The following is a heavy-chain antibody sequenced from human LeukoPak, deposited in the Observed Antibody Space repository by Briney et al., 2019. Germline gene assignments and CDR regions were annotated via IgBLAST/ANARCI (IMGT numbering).Heavy chain of an antibody. D-gene: IGHD3-9*01. CDR1: GFTFSTYW. Sequence: GGSLRLSCAASGFTFSTYWMSWVRQAPGKGLEWVSSISSSSSDIYYADSVKGRFTISRDNAKNSLYLQMNSLRAEDTAVYYCARGEVRGRYFDWLSGAGFYWGQGTLVTVSS. J-gene: IGHJ4*02. CDR3: ARGEVRGRYFDWLSGAGFY. CDR2: ISSSSSDI. V-gene: IGHV3-21*01.